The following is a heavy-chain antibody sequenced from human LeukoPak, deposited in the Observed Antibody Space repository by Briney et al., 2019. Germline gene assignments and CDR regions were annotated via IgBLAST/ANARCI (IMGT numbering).Heavy chain of an antibody. Sequence: EGSLRLSCAASRFTFSIYAMSWVRQAPGKGLEWVSTITGSGDATFYADSVKGRFTVSRDNSKDTLFLQMNSLRAEDTAIYYCAKDYLGQLVMFDIWGQGTMVTVSS. CDR3: AKDYLGQLVMFDI. CDR2: ITGSGDAT. CDR1: RFTFSIYA. J-gene: IGHJ3*02. D-gene: IGHD6-13*01. V-gene: IGHV3-23*01.